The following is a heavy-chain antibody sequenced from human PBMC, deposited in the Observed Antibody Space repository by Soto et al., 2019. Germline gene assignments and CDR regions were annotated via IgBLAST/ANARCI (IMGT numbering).Heavy chain of an antibody. Sequence: QLLESGPGLVKPSETLSLTCTVSGGSISSSSYYWGWIRQPPGKGLEWIGSICYSGSTYYNPSLKSRVTISVDTSKNQFSLKLSSVTAADTAVYYCARLCGNSHDYGDYCPIDAFDIWGQGTMVTVSA. V-gene: IGHV4-39*01. CDR2: ICYSGST. D-gene: IGHD4-17*01. J-gene: IGHJ3*02. CDR3: ARLCGNSHDYGDYCPIDAFDI. CDR1: GGSISSSSYY.